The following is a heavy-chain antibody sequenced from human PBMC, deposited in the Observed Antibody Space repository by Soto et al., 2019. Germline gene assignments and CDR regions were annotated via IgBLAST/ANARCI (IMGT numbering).Heavy chain of an antibody. V-gene: IGHV1-3*01. CDR1: GYTFTSYD. Sequence: ASVKVSCKASGYTFTSYDINWVRQATGQRLEWMGWINAGNGNTKYSQKFQGRVTITRDTSASTAYMELSSLRSEDTAVYYCARDHSSGWYGYWGQGTLVTVSS. CDR2: INAGNGNT. CDR3: ARDHSSGWYGY. J-gene: IGHJ4*02. D-gene: IGHD6-19*01.